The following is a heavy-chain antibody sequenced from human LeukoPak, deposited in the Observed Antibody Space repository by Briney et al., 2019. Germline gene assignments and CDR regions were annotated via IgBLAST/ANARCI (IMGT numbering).Heavy chain of an antibody. V-gene: IGHV4-34*01. Sequence: KPSETLSLTCAVYGGSFSGYYWSWIRQPPGKGLEWIGEINHSGSTNYNPSPKSRVTISVDTSKNQLSLKLSSVTAADTAVYYCARSRGSYRIPIDYWGQGTLVTVSS. D-gene: IGHD1-26*01. CDR2: INHSGST. CDR3: ARSRGSYRIPIDY. CDR1: GGSFSGYY. J-gene: IGHJ4*02.